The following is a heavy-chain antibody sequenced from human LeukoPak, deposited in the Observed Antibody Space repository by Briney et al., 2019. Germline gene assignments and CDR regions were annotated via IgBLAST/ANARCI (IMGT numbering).Heavy chain of an antibody. CDR3: TRQWHTPSDY. CDR2: INGDGTST. V-gene: IGHV3-74*03. D-gene: IGHD6-19*01. Sequence: GGSLRLSCAAPGFIFSSYWMHWVRQKPGEGPLWLSRINGDGTSTAYAHSVQGLFIISRDNAKNTLYLQMNSLRVDDTAVYYCTRQWHTPSDYWGQGTVVTVSS. CDR1: GFIFSSYW. J-gene: IGHJ4*02.